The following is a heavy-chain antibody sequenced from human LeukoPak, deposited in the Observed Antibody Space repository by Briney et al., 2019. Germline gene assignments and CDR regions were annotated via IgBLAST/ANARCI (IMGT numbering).Heavy chain of an antibody. Sequence: ASVKVSCKASGYTFTGYYMHWVRQAPGQGLEWMGWINPNSGGTNYAQKFQGRVTMTRDTSISTAYMELSRLRSDDTAVYYCARAPNFNYDFWSGYREGFDPWGQGTLVTVSS. CDR1: GYTFTGYY. CDR2: INPNSGGT. J-gene: IGHJ5*02. D-gene: IGHD3-3*01. CDR3: ARAPNFNYDFWSGYREGFDP. V-gene: IGHV1-2*02.